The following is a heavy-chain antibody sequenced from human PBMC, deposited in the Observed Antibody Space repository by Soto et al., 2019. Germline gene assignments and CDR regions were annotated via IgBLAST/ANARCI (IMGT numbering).Heavy chain of an antibody. V-gene: IGHV4-61*01. CDR1: GGFVNSDTRS. CDR2: IYSGGST. Sequence: QVQLQESGPGLVKPSETLSLTCTVSGGFVNSDTRSWSWIRQTPGKRLEWLGFIYSGGSTKNPSHRSRVTMSVDTSKNQFSLKLRSVIVADTAVYHCARFVRSCSATTCSTRADVLGQGITVTVSS. D-gene: IGHD2-2*01. J-gene: IGHJ6*02. CDR3: ARFVRSCSATTCSTRADV.